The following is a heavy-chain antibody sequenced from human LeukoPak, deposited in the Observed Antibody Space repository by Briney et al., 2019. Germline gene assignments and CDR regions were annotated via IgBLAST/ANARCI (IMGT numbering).Heavy chain of an antibody. J-gene: IGHJ2*01. CDR1: GFTFSSYE. V-gene: IGHV3-48*03. CDR3: ARATVVAATDWYFDL. Sequence: PGGSLRLSCAASGFTFSSYEMNWVRKAPGKGLEWVSYISSSGSTIYYADSLKGRFTISRDNAKSSLYLQMNSLRAEDTAVYYCARATVVAATDWYFDLWGRGTLVTVSS. D-gene: IGHD2-15*01. CDR2: ISSSGSTI.